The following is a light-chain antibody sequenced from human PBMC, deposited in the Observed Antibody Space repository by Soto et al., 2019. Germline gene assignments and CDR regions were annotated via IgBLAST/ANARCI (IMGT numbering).Light chain of an antibody. CDR3: QQYNSFST. CDR1: QSVGRW. CDR2: SAS. V-gene: IGKV1-5*03. J-gene: IGKJ2*01. Sequence: DIQMTQSPSTLSASVGDRVNITCRASQSVGRWLAWYQQKPGIAPKLLVFSASRLDSGAPSRFSGSGSGTDFTLTISSLQPDDFATYYCQQYNSFSTFGQGTKLEIK.